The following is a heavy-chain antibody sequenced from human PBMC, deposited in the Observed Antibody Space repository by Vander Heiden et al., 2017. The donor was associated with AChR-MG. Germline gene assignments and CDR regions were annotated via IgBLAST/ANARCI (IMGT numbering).Heavy chain of an antibody. CDR1: GFTFDDYA. CDR2: ISWNSGSI. CDR3: AKATYYYDSSGYYRNVHYDY. J-gene: IGHJ4*02. V-gene: IGHV3-9*01. Sequence: EVQLVESGGGLVQPGRSLRLSCAASGFTFDDYAMHWVRQAPGKGLEWVSGISWNSGSIGYADSVKGRFTISRDNAKNSLYLQMNSLRAEDTALYYCAKATYYYDSSGYYRNVHYDYWGQGTLVTVSS. D-gene: IGHD3-22*01.